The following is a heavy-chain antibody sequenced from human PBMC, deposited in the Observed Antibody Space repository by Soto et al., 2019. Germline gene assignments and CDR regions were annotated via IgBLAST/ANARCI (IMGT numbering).Heavy chain of an antibody. Sequence: ASVKVSCKASGFTFTSSAMQWVRQARGQRLEWIGWIVVGSGNTNYAQKFQERVTITRDMSTSTAYMELSSLRSEDTAVYYCAADAGVAVAAAFDIWGQGTMVT. V-gene: IGHV1-58*02. CDR3: AADAGVAVAAAFDI. CDR2: IVVGSGNT. J-gene: IGHJ3*02. CDR1: GFTFTSSA. D-gene: IGHD6-19*01.